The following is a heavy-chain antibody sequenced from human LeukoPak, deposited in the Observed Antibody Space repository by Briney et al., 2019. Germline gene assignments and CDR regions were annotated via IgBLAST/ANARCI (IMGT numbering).Heavy chain of an antibody. J-gene: IGHJ4*02. D-gene: IGHD6-6*01. CDR2: FSSSSSGSYI. CDR1: GFTFSSYN. Sequence: PGGSLRLSCAASGFTFSSYNMNWVRQAPGKGLEWVSSFSSSSSGSYIYYADSVKGRFTISRDNAKKSLYLQMNSLRAEATALYYCAKSGSGELGFDYWGQGTLVTVSS. CDR3: AKSGSGELGFDY. V-gene: IGHV3-21*04.